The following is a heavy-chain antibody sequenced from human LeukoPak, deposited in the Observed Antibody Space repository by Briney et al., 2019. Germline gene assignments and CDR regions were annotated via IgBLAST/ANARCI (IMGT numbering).Heavy chain of an antibody. Sequence: GGSLRLSYAASGFTLRYYGMHWVRQAPGKGLEWVAFISYDGSKKYYADSVKDRFTISRDNSRNTLYVQVNSLRAEDTAVYYCAKESLDTEQRNYNYYGMDVWGQGTTVIVFS. CDR1: GFTLRYYG. CDR2: ISYDGSKK. V-gene: IGHV3-30*18. J-gene: IGHJ6*02. CDR3: AKESLDTEQRNYNYYGMDV. D-gene: IGHD1-1*01.